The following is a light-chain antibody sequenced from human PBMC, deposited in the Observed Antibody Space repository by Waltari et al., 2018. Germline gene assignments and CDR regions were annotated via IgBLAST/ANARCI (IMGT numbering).Light chain of an antibody. CDR1: TSDIRGHNY. CDR2: DVS. V-gene: IGLV2-14*01. J-gene: IGLJ2*01. Sequence: QSALTQPASVSGSPGQSITLSCTGTTSDIRGHNYVSWYQRHPGKAPKLLIYDVSNRPSGVSNRVSSSKSGNTASLTISGLLAEDEADYYCSSYTITSTVVFGGGTKLTVL. CDR3: SSYTITSTVV.